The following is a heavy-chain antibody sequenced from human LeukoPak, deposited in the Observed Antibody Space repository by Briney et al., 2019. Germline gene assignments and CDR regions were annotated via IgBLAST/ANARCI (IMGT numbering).Heavy chain of an antibody. CDR3: ARGPTISDTGYSDY. Sequence: SETLSLTRAVYGGSFTGYSWSWIRQSPGKGLQWIAEVNHRGDTNYNPSVKGRVTISVDTSKNQFSLKVTSLTAADTAVYYCARGPTISDTGYSDYWGQGTLVTVSS. CDR2: VNHRGDT. V-gene: IGHV4-34*01. CDR1: GGSFTGYS. D-gene: IGHD2-21*02. J-gene: IGHJ4*03.